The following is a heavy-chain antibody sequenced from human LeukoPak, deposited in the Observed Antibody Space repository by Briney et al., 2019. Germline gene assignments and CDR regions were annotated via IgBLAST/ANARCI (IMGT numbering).Heavy chain of an antibody. CDR3: ARHTGGNIDY. Sequence: PSETLSLTCTVSDGSISSSNYYWGWFRQPPGKGLEWIGSVYSIGSTFYNPSLKSRVTVSVDSSNNHFSLKLSSVTAADTAVYYCARHTGGNIDYWGQGTLVTVSS. V-gene: IGHV4-39*01. CDR2: VYSIGST. CDR1: DGSISSSNYY. J-gene: IGHJ4*02. D-gene: IGHD4-23*01.